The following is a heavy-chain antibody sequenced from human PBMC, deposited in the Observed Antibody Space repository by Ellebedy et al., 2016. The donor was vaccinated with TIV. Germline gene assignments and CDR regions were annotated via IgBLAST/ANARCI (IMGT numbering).Heavy chain of an antibody. V-gene: IGHV3-23*01. D-gene: IGHD3-22*01. J-gene: IGHJ4*02. CDR2: ISASGEST. CDR1: GFTFSIFA. Sequence: GESLKISCAASGFTFSIFAMSWVRQAPGMGLAWVATISASGESTYYAGTVTGRFTISRDNAKNTLYLQMNSLRAEDTAVYYCAKRDSSGYYYARLFDYWGQGTLVTVSS. CDR3: AKRDSSGYYYARLFDY.